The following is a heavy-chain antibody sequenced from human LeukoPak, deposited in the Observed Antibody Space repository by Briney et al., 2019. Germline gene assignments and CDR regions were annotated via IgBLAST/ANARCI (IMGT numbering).Heavy chain of an antibody. CDR2: ISSGSSSI. CDR3: ARGRTTVVTQEYFQH. Sequence: GGSLRLSCAASGFTFSSCSMNWVRQAPGKGLEWVSYISSGSSSIYYADSVKGRFTISRDNAENSLYLQMNSLRAEDTAVYYCARGRTTVVTQEYFQHWGQGTLVTVSS. V-gene: IGHV3-48*01. CDR1: GFTFSSCS. D-gene: IGHD4-23*01. J-gene: IGHJ1*01.